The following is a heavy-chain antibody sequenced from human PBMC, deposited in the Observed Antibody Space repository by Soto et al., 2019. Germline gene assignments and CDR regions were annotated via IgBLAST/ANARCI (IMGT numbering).Heavy chain of an antibody. Sequence: ETLSLTCTVSGGSISSYYWSWIRQPPGKGLGWIGYIYYSGSTNYNPSLKSRVTISVDTSKNQFSLKLSSVTAADTAVYYCATGLYSSSSSHHFDYWGQGTLVTVSS. D-gene: IGHD6-6*01. CDR2: IYYSGST. J-gene: IGHJ4*02. CDR3: ATGLYSSSSSHHFDY. V-gene: IGHV4-59*01. CDR1: GGSISSYY.